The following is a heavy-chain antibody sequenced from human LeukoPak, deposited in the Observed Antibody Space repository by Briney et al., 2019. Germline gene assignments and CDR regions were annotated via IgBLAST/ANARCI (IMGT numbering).Heavy chain of an antibody. J-gene: IGHJ6*03. CDR3: ARDRYYGSGSYYTGLYYMDV. CDR2: INPNSGGT. CDR1: GYTFTGYY. Sequence: GASVKVSCKASGYTFTGYYMHWVRQAPGQGLEWMGWINPNSGGTNYAQKFQGRVTMTRDTSISTAYMELSRLRSDDTAVYYCARDRYYGSGSYYTGLYYMDVWGKGTTVTVSS. D-gene: IGHD3-10*01. V-gene: IGHV1-2*02.